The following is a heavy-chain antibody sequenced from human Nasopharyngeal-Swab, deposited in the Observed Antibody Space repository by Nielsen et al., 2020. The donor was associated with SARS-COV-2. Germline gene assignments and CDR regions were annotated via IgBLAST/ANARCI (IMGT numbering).Heavy chain of an antibody. D-gene: IGHD5-12*01. Sequence: GESLKISCAASGFTFSSYAMSWVRQAPGKGLEWVSAISGSGGSTYYADSVKGRFTISRDNSKNTLYLQMNSLRAEDTAVYYCARGSLRHFDYWGQGTLVTVSS. J-gene: IGHJ4*02. CDR2: ISGSGGST. CDR3: ARGSLRHFDY. CDR1: GFTFSSYA. V-gene: IGHV3-23*01.